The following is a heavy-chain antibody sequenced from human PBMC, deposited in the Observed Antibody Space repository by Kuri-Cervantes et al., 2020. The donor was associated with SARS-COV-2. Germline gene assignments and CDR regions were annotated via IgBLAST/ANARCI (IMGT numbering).Heavy chain of an antibody. CDR2: IKQDGSEK. V-gene: IGHV3-7*01. CDR1: GFTFSSYW. CDR3: ARATRHGYYYMDV. J-gene: IGHJ6*03. Sequence: GESLKISCAASGFTFSSYWMSWVRQAPGKGLEWVANIKQDGSEKYYVDSVKGRFTISRDNAKNSLYLQMNSLRAGDSAVYYCARATRHGYYYMDVWGKGTTVTVSS.